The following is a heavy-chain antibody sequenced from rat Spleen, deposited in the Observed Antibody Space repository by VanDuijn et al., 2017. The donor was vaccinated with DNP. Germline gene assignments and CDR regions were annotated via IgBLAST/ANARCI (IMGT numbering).Heavy chain of an antibody. J-gene: IGHJ1*01. V-gene: IGHV3-1*01. Sequence: EVQLQESGPGLVKPSQSLSLTCSVTGYSITNNYWGWVRKFPGNKMEWIGHISYSGRATYNPSLKSRISITKDTSKNQFFLQLNSLTTEDTATYYCARQNIVRDWYFDFWGPGTLVTVSS. CDR2: ISYSGRA. D-gene: IGHD4-3*01. CDR1: GYSITNNY. CDR3: ARQNIVRDWYFDF.